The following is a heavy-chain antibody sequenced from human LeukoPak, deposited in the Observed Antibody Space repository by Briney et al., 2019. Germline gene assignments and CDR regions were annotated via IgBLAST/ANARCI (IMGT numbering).Heavy chain of an antibody. CDR3: ASGDGDYEF. D-gene: IGHD4-17*01. V-gene: IGHV4-34*01. Sequence: PSETLSLTYAVYGGSFSGYYWSWIRPPPGKGLEWIGEINHSGSTNYNPSLKSRVTISVDTSKNQFSLKLSSVTAADTAVYYCASGDGDYEFWGQGTLVTVSS. J-gene: IGHJ4*02. CDR1: GGSFSGYY. CDR2: INHSGST.